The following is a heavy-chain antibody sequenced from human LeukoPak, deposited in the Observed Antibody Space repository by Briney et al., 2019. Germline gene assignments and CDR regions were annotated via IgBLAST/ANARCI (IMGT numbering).Heavy chain of an antibody. J-gene: IGHJ4*02. D-gene: IGHD2-2*01. CDR1: GGSFSGYY. CDR2: INHSGST. Sequence: SETLSLTCAVYGGSFSGYYWSWIRQPPGKGLEWIGEINHSGSTNYNPSLTSRVTISVDTSKNQFSLTLSSVTAADTAVYYCARDNLYSYCSSTSCQYYFDYWGQGTLVTVSS. V-gene: IGHV4-34*01. CDR3: ARDNLYSYCSSTSCQYYFDY.